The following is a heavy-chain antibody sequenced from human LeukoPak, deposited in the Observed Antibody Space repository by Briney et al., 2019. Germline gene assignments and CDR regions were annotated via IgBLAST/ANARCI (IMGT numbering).Heavy chain of an antibody. Sequence: GGSLRLSCAGSGFTFSSYAMSWVRQAPGKGLEWVSAISGSGGSTYYADSVKGRFTISRDNSKNTLYLQMNSLRAEDTAVYYCAKVFGIAVAATWFDYWGQGTLVTVSS. D-gene: IGHD6-19*01. V-gene: IGHV3-23*01. CDR2: ISGSGGST. CDR3: AKVFGIAVAATWFDY. CDR1: GFTFSSYA. J-gene: IGHJ4*02.